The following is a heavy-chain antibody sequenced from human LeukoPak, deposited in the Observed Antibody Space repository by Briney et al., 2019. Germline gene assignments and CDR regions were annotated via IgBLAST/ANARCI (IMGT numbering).Heavy chain of an antibody. CDR3: ARDQYDYVWGSYRWLNAFDI. D-gene: IGHD3-16*02. CDR1: GFTFSSYW. V-gene: IGHV3-7*01. CDR2: IKQDGSEK. J-gene: IGHJ3*02. Sequence: GGSLRLSCAASGFTFSSYWMTWVRQAPGKGLEWVANIKQDGSEKYYVDSVKGRFTISRDNAKNSLYLQMNSLRAEDTAAYYCARDQYDYVWGSYRWLNAFDIWGQGTMVTVSS.